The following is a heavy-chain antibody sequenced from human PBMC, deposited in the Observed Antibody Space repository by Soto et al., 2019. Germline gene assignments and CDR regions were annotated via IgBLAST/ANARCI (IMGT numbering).Heavy chain of an antibody. J-gene: IGHJ4*02. CDR1: GGPLSDYN. Sequence: SETLSLTCGVSGGPLSDYNWSWIRQAPGAGLEWIGEIGPSGATNYNPSLRSRVTISQDMSKSQFSLRLTSVTAADTAVYLCARLVGLATISYSFDFWGPGALVTVSS. CDR3: ARLVGLATISYSFDF. CDR2: IGPSGAT. D-gene: IGHD2-8*02. V-gene: IGHV4-34*01.